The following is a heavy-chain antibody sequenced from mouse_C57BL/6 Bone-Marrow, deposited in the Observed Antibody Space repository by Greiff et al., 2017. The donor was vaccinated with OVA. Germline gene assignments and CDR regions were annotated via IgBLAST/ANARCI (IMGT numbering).Heavy chain of an antibody. V-gene: IGHV1-82*01. CDR2: IYPGDGDT. CDR3: AREKNYDYDVTPYAMDY. J-gene: IGHJ4*01. Sequence: QVQLKESGPELVKPGASVKISCKASGYAFSSSWMNWVKQRPGKGLEWIGRIYPGDGDTNYNGKFKGKATLTADKSSSTAYMQLSSLTSEDSAVYFCAREKNYDYDVTPYAMDYWGQGTSVTVSS. CDR1: GYAFSSSW. D-gene: IGHD2-4*01.